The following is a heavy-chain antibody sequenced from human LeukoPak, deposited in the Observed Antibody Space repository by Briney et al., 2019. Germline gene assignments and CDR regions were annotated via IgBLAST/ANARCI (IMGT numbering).Heavy chain of an antibody. CDR1: GGTFTTYT. Sequence: ASVKVSCKASGGTFTTYTISWLRQAPGQGLEWMGGVIPIFGTANYVQKFQGRVTITADVSTSTAYMELSSLRSEDTAVYYCARPERDIHDLWSGSYDVFDIWGQGTMVTVSS. J-gene: IGHJ3*02. CDR2: VIPIFGTA. D-gene: IGHD3-3*01. CDR3: ARPERDIHDLWSGSYDVFDI. V-gene: IGHV1-69*13.